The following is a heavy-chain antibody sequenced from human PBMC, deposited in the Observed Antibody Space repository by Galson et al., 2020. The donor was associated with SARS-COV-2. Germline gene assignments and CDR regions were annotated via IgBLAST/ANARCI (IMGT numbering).Heavy chain of an antibody. D-gene: IGHD3-22*01. CDR1: GFTFADYA. CDR2: ISWNSGSL. V-gene: IGHV3-9*03. Sequence: GGSLRLSCAASGFTFADYAMHWVRQAPGKGLEWVSGISWNSGSLAYADPVKGRFTISRDNAKNSLYLQMNSLRAEDMALYYCAKGIDSSGYYYFDYWGQGTLVTVSS. CDR3: AKGIDSSGYYYFDY. J-gene: IGHJ4*02.